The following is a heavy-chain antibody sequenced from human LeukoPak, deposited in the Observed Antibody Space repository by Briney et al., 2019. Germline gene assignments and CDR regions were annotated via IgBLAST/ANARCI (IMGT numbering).Heavy chain of an antibody. J-gene: IGHJ6*02. CDR2: IIPVLNIT. CDR1: GGTFSSSA. Sequence: SVTVSCKTSGGTFSSSAITWVRQAPGQGLEWMGRIIPVLNITSYAQKFQGRVTITADTSTSTVYMELSSLRSEETAVYYCARDQGLTAPPPYGLDVWGQGTTVIVSS. D-gene: IGHD4/OR15-4a*01. CDR3: ARDQGLTAPPPYGLDV. V-gene: IGHV1-69*04.